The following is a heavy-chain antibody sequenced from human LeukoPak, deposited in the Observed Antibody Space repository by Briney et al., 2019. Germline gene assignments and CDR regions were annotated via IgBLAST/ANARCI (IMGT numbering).Heavy chain of an antibody. V-gene: IGHV5-51*01. CDR1: GYSFSTHW. D-gene: IGHD6-6*01. J-gene: IGHJ4*02. CDR2: IYPGDSDT. CDR3: ARVYSSSSGVDY. Sequence: GESLKISCKGSGYSFSTHWIGWVRQMPGKGLGWMGIIYPGDSDTRYSPSFQGQVTVSADKSVTTAYLQWGSLKASDTAMYYCARVYSSSSGVDYWGQGTLVTVSS.